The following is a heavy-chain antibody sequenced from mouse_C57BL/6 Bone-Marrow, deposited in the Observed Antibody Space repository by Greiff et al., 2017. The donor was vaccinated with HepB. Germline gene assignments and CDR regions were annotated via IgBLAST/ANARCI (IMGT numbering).Heavy chain of an antibody. CDR3: ARAPYYGSSWVWFAY. CDR2: ISNGGGST. V-gene: IGHV5-12*01. J-gene: IGHJ3*01. D-gene: IGHD1-1*01. CDR1: GFTFSDYY. Sequence: EVMLVESGGGLVQPGGSLKLSCAASGFTFSDYYMYWVRQTPEKRLEWVAYISNGGGSTYYPDTVKGRFTISRDNAKNTLYLQLSRLKSEDTAMYYCARAPYYGSSWVWFAYWGQGTLVTVSA.